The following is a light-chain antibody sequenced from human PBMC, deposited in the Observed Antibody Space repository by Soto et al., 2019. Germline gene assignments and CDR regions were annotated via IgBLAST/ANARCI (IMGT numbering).Light chain of an antibody. CDR1: SSDVGGYGY. CDR3: SSYGGSKNVM. Sequence: QSALTQPPSASGSPGQSVTISCTGTSSDVGGYGYVSWFQHHPGRAPTLMIYELTKRPSGVPDRFSGSRSGNTASLTVSGLQAEDEADYTCSSYGGSKNVMFGGGTQLTVL. V-gene: IGLV2-8*01. J-gene: IGLJ3*02. CDR2: ELT.